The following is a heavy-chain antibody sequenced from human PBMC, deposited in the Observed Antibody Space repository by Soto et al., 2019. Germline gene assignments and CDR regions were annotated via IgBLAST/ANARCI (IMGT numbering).Heavy chain of an antibody. J-gene: IGHJ6*03. D-gene: IGHD5-12*01. CDR1: GDSISDYY. Sequence: SETLSLTCTVSGDSISDYYWSWIRQPPGKGLELIGYIYYSGSTNYNPALKSRVTISIDTSKNQFSLSLSSLTAADTAVYYCARVDSGYHSSNYNYYYYMDVWGKGATVTVSS. CDR3: ARVDSGYHSSNYNYYYYMDV. CDR2: IYYSGST. V-gene: IGHV4-59*01.